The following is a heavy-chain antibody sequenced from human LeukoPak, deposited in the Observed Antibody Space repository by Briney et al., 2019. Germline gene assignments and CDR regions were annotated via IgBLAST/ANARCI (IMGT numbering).Heavy chain of an antibody. CDR1: GFTFDDYA. J-gene: IGHJ4*02. D-gene: IGHD3-22*01. CDR3: ARDMGYYDSSGYYDY. CDR2: ISWNSGSI. V-gene: IGHV3-9*01. Sequence: GGSLRLSCAASGFTFDDYAMHWVRQAPGKGLEWVSGISWNSGSIGYADSVKGRFTISRDNSKNTLYLQMNSLRAEDTAVYYCARDMGYYDSSGYYDYWGQGTLVTVSS.